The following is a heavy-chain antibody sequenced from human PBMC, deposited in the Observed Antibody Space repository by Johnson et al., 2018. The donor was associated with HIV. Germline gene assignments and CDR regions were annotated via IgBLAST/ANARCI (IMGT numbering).Heavy chain of an antibody. V-gene: IGHV3-13*01. J-gene: IGHJ3*02. Sequence: VQLVESGGGVLQPGRSLRLSCPASGFTFSSYDMHWVRQATGKGLEWVPALGTAGDTYYPGSVKGRFTISRENAKNSLYLQMNSLRAEDTAVYYCAREGGPPKLAFDIWGQGTMVTVSS. CDR1: GFTFSSYD. D-gene: IGHD3-16*01. CDR2: LGTAGDT. CDR3: AREGGPPKLAFDI.